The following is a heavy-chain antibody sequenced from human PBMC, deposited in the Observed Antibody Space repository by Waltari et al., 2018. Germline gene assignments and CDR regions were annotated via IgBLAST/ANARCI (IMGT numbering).Heavy chain of an antibody. D-gene: IGHD3-22*01. CDR2: INHSGST. V-gene: IGHV4-34*01. Sequence: QVQLQQWGAGLLKPSEPLSLTCAVYGGSFSGYSWSWIRQPPGKGLEWIGEINHSGSTNDNPSLKSRVTISVDTSKNQFSLKLSSVTAADTAVYYCARGFTMIVVAPVYFDYWGQGTLVTVSS. CDR1: GGSFSGYS. J-gene: IGHJ4*02. CDR3: ARGFTMIVVAPVYFDY.